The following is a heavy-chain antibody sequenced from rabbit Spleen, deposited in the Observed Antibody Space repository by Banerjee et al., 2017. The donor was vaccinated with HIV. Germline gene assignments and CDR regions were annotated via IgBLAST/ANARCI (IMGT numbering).Heavy chain of an antibody. Sequence: QEQLKETGRGLVQPGGSLKLSCKASGFDFSNYGVSWVRQTPGKGLEWIGYIDPIFGRTYYASWVDGRFTISRHNAQNTLYLQLTSLTAADTATYFCARSRYYDFDYSGYTYAIPNNLWGPGTLVTVS. V-gene: IGHV1S47*01. D-gene: IGHD6-1*01. J-gene: IGHJ4*01. CDR2: IDPIFGRT. CDR1: GFDFSNYG. CDR3: ARSRYYDFDYSGYTYAIPNNL.